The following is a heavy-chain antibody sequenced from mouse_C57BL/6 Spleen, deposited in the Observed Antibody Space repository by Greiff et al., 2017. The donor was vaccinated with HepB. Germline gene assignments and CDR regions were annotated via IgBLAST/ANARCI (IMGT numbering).Heavy chain of an antibody. D-gene: IGHD1-1*01. CDR3: ARSWGLYYGREDWYFDV. CDR1: GYTFTGYW. V-gene: IGHV1-9*01. CDR2: ILPGSGST. J-gene: IGHJ1*03. Sequence: QVQLQQSGAELMKPGASVKLSCKATGYTFTGYWIEWVKQRPGHGLEWIGEILPGSGSTNYNEKFKGKATFTADTSSNTAYMQLSSLTTEDSAIYYCARSWGLYYGREDWYFDVWGTGTTVTVSS.